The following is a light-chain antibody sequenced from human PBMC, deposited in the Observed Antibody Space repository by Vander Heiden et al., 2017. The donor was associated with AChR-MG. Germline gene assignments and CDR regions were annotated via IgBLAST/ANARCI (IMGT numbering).Light chain of an antibody. V-gene: IGKV3-15*01. CDR3: QQYDNWPRT. CDR1: QSVTSSY. Sequence: EILMTQSPATLSVSPGERATLSCRATQSVTSSYLAWYQQRPGQAPRLLIYGASTRATGIPARFSGSGSGTEFTLTISSLQSEDFAVYHCQQYDNWPRTFGQGTKVEIK. CDR2: GAS. J-gene: IGKJ1*01.